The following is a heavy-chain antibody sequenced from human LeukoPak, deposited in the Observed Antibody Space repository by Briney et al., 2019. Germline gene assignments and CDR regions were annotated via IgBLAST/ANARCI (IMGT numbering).Heavy chain of an antibody. CDR2: ISGGST. Sequence: PGGSLRLSCAASGFTVSSNEMSWVRQAPGKGLEWVSSISGGSTYYADSRKGRFTISRDNAGNSLYLEMNNLRVEDTAMYYCARDMFFGVVTNRLDPWGQGTLVTVSS. D-gene: IGHD3-3*01. V-gene: IGHV3-38*03. CDR1: GFTVSSNE. CDR3: ARDMFFGVVTNRLDP. J-gene: IGHJ5*02.